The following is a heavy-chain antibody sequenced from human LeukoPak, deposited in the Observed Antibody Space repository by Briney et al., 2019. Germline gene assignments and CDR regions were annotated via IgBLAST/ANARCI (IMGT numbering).Heavy chain of an antibody. J-gene: IGHJ4*02. D-gene: IGHD6-19*01. V-gene: IGHV3-21*01. CDR1: GFTFSSYS. Sequence: GGSLRLSCAASGFTFSSYSVNWVRQAPGKGLEWVSSISSSSSYIYYADSVKGRFTISRDNAKNSLYLQMNSLRAEDTAVYYCARDNSGFNFDYWGQGTLVTVSS. CDR3: ARDNSGFNFDY. CDR2: ISSSSSYI.